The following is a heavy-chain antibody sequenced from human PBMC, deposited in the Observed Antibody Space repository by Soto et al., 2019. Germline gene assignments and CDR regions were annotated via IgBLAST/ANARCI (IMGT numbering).Heavy chain of an antibody. V-gene: IGHV3-23*01. D-gene: IGHD3-3*01. J-gene: IGHJ5*02. CDR3: ANHYDFWSGYYES. Sequence: GGSLRLSCAASGFTFSTYSMTWVRQAPGKGLEWVSAISGRGDTTYYPGSVKGRFTISRDNSKNTLYLQMDSLRAEDTALYYCANHYDFWSGYYESWGQGTLVTVSS. CDR2: ISGRGDTT. CDR1: GFTFSTYS.